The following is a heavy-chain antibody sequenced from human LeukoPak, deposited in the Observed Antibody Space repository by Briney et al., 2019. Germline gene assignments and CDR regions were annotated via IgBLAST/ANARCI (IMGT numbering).Heavy chain of an antibody. CDR3: AVGGTYGSGS. CDR2: INNDGSTT. D-gene: IGHD3-10*01. CDR1: GFTFANTW. V-gene: IGHV3-74*01. Sequence: PGGSLRLSCAASGFTFANTWMHRVRQAPGRGLVWVSLINNDGSTTNYADSVKGRFTISRDNAKNTVYLQMNSLRAEDTAVYYCAVGGTYGSGSWGQGTLVTVSS. J-gene: IGHJ4*02.